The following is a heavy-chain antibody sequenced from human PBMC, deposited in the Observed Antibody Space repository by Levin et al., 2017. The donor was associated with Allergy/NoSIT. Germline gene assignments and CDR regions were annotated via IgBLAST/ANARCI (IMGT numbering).Heavy chain of an antibody. Sequence: GGSLRLSCKVYGYSFTSEWIGWVRQMPGKGLEWMGIIYPDDSDTRYSPSFQGQVTISADKSINTAYLQWRSLKASDTAMYYCARGGGRRFDPWGQGTLVTVSS. J-gene: IGHJ5*02. CDR1: GYSFTSEW. D-gene: IGHD3-16*01. CDR2: IYPDDSDT. V-gene: IGHV5-51*01. CDR3: ARGGGRRFDP.